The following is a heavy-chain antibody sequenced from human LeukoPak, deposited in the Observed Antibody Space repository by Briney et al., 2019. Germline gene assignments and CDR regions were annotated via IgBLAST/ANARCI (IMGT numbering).Heavy chain of an antibody. V-gene: IGHV4-39*01. CDR2: IYYSGST. CDR1: GGSISSSSYY. Sequence: PSETLSLTCTVSGGSISSSSYYWGWIRQPPGQGLEWIGSIYYSGSTYYNPSLKSRVTISVDTSKNQFSLKLSSVTAADAAVYYCATLTALNEMATITFDYWGQGTLVTVSS. CDR3: ATLTALNEMATITFDY. J-gene: IGHJ4*02. D-gene: IGHD5-12*01.